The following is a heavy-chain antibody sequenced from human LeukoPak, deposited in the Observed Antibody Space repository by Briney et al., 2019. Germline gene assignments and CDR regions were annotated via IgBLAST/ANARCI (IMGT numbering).Heavy chain of an antibody. CDR1: GFTFSSYE. CDR3: ASLNGDFDY. V-gene: IGHV3-48*03. CDR2: ISSSGSTI. Sequence: PGGSLRLSCAASGFTFSSYEMNWVRQAPGKGLEWVSYISSSGSTIYYADSVKGRFTISRDNAKNSLYLRMNSLRAEDTAVYYCASLNGDFDYWGQGTLVTVSS. J-gene: IGHJ4*02.